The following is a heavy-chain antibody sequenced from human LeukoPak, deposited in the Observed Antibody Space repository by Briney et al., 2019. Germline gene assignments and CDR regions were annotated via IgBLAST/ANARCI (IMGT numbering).Heavy chain of an antibody. J-gene: IGHJ4*02. Sequence: GGSLRLSCAASGFTFSSYEMNWVRQAPGKGLEWVSYISSSGSTIYYADSVKGRFTISRDNAKNSLYLQMNSLRAEDTAVYYCARGDTGVVPDYWGQGTLVTVSS. CDR3: ARGDTGVVPDY. D-gene: IGHD2-2*01. CDR2: ISSSGSTI. V-gene: IGHV3-48*03. CDR1: GFTFSSYE.